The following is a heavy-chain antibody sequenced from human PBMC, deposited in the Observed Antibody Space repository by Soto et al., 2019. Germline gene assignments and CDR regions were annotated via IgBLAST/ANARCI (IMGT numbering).Heavy chain of an antibody. Sequence: QITLKESGPTLVKPTQTLTLTCTFSGFSLSTSGVGVGWIRQPPGKALEWLAIIYWDDNKRYSPSLKRRLTITKDTSKNQVVLTMTNMEPVDTATYYSAHRRSGSYFDFWGQGTLVTVSS. V-gene: IGHV2-5*02. CDR1: GFSLSTSGVG. J-gene: IGHJ4*02. CDR2: IYWDDNK. CDR3: AHRRSGSYFDF. D-gene: IGHD1-26*01.